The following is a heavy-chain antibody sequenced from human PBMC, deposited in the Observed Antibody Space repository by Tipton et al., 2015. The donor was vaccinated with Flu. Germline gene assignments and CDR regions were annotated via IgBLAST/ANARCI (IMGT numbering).Heavy chain of an antibody. CDR2: ISWNSDII. J-gene: IGHJ4*02. Sequence: SLRLSCAASGFTFDDHVMHWVRQFPGKGLEWVSGISWNSDIIGYGDSVKGRFTISRDNVKNSLYLQMNSLRADDTALYYCAKGRGSGHFDYWGQGVLVTVSS. D-gene: IGHD2-15*01. CDR1: GFTFDDHV. V-gene: IGHV3-9*01. CDR3: AKGRGSGHFDY.